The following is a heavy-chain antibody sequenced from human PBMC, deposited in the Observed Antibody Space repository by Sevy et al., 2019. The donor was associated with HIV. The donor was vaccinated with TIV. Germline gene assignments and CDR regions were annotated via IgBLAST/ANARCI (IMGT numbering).Heavy chain of an antibody. D-gene: IGHD6-19*01. CDR1: GFTFSRNG. CDR2: IWYDGSNK. CDR3: ARDQYSSYSNVWYY. Sequence: GGSLRLSCAASGFTFSRNGMHWVRQVPGKGLEWVAVIWYDGSNKYYADSVKGRFTISRDNSKNTLYLQMNSLRAEDTAVYYCARDQYSSYSNVWYYWGQGTLVTVSS. V-gene: IGHV3-33*08. J-gene: IGHJ4*02.